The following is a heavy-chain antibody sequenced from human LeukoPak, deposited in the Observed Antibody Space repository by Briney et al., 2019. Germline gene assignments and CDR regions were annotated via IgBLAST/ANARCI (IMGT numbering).Heavy chain of an antibody. J-gene: IGHJ4*02. CDR2: IYPGASDT. Sequence: HGESLKISCKGSGYSFTSYWIGWVRQMPGKGLEWMGIIYPGASDTRYSPSFQGQVTISADKSISTAYLQWSSLKASDTAMYYCASGQGGPVYSSSWYGYWGQGTLVTVSS. D-gene: IGHD6-13*01. V-gene: IGHV5-51*01. CDR1: GYSFTSYW. CDR3: ASGQGGPVYSSSWYGY.